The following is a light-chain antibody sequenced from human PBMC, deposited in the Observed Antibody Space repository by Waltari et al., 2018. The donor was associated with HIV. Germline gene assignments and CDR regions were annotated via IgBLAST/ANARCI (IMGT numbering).Light chain of an antibody. CDR1: DIGSRH. V-gene: IGLV3-9*01. CDR3: QVWVNFVYV. J-gene: IGLJ1*01. CDR2: RDT. Sequence: SYDLTQPRSVSVALGQTARVTCGGNDIGSRHVHWYQHKPGQAPVLVIFRDTHRPSEIPARFSGPNSGNTATLTITGAQAGDEADYYCQVWVNFVYVFGPGTEVTVL.